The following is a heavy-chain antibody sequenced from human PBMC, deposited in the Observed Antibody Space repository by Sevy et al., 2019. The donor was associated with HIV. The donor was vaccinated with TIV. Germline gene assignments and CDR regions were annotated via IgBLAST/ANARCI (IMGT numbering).Heavy chain of an antibody. V-gene: IGHV4-34*01. CDR3: ARGPITMVRGVIKYYYYYGMDV. Sequence: SETLSLTCAVYGGSFSGYYWSWIRQPPGKGLEWIGEINHSGSTNYNPSLKSRVTISVDTSKNQFSLKLDSVTAADTAVYYCARGPITMVRGVIKYYYYYGMDVWGQGTTVTVSS. D-gene: IGHD3-10*01. J-gene: IGHJ6*02. CDR2: INHSGST. CDR1: GGSFSGYY.